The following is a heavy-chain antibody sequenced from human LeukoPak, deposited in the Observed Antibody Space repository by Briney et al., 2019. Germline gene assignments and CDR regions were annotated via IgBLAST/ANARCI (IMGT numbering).Heavy chain of an antibody. J-gene: IGHJ6*03. Sequence: SETLSLTCSVSGDSIRTSSYYWGWIRQPPGKGLEWIGSIYYSGRTYYNPSLKSRVTISVDTSKNQFSLKLSSVTAADTAVYYCARVAAIAAAGRNIHYYYYYYMDVWGKGTTVTVSS. V-gene: IGHV4-39*07. CDR2: IYYSGRT. CDR1: GDSIRTSSYY. D-gene: IGHD6-13*01. CDR3: ARVAAIAAAGRNIHYYYYYYMDV.